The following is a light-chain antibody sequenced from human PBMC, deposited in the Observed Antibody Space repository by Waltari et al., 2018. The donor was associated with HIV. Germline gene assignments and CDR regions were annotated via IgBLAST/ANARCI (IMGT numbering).Light chain of an antibody. V-gene: IGKV3-15*01. CDR3: QQYNNWPPERT. J-gene: IGKJ1*01. CDR2: GAS. CDR1: QSVSSN. Sequence: EIVIPQPPATRPVSQGKRATLSCRASQSVSSNLAWYQQKPGQAPRLLIYGASTRATGIPARFSGSGSGTEFTLTISSLRSEDFAVYYCQQYNNWPPERTFGQGTKVEIK.